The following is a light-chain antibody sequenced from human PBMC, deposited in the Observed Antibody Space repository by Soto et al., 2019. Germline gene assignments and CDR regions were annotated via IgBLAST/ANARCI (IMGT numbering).Light chain of an antibody. V-gene: IGKV3-15*01. CDR1: QSVRSN. J-gene: IGKJ1*01. CDR3: QEYDNWPLWT. Sequence: ETVMTQSPATLPVSPGERATLSCRASQSVRSNLAWYQQKPGQAPRLLIYGASTRATGVPARFSGSGSGTEFNLTINSLQSEDFAIYYCQEYDNWPLWTVGQGTKVDIK. CDR2: GAS.